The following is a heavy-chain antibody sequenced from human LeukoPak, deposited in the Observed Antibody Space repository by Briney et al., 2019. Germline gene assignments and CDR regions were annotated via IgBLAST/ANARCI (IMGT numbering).Heavy chain of an antibody. CDR1: GETFSGYY. CDR2: INHSGST. D-gene: IGHD3-9*01. J-gene: IGHJ4*02. CDR3: ARGRFTVLRYFDWFHDYYFDY. V-gene: IGHV4-34*01. Sequence: PSETLSLTCVVYGETFSGYYWSWIRQPPGKGLEWIGEINHSGSTNYNPSLTSRVSISVDTSKNQFSLKLSSVTAADTAVYYCARGRFTVLRYFDWFHDYYFDYWGRGTLVTVSS.